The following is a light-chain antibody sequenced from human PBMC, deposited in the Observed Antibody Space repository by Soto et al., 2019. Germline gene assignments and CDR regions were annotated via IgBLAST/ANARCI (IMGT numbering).Light chain of an antibody. V-gene: IGKV3-20*01. CDR1: QSVSSNY. CDR3: QQYGSSPIT. J-gene: IGKJ5*01. Sequence: EIVLTQSPGTLSLSPGERATLSCRASQSVSSNYLAWYQQKPGQAPRVLIYVASSRATGIPDRFSGSGSGTDFTLTNSRLEPEDFAVYYCQQYGSSPITFGQGTRLEIK. CDR2: VAS.